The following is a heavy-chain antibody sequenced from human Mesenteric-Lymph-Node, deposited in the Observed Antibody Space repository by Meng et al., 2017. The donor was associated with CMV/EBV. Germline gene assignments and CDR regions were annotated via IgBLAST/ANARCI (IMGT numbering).Heavy chain of an antibody. V-gene: IGHV4-34*01. CDR2: INHSGVP. Sequence: QVQLQQWGVGLLKPSETLSLTCAVYGGSFSGYYWSWIRQPPGKGLEWIGEINHSGVPNYNPSLKSRVTISLDRFKNQFSLKLSSVTAEDTAVYYCARGSDIPVNNYWGQGTLVTVSS. CDR3: ARGSDIPVNNY. CDR1: GGSFSGYY. J-gene: IGHJ4*02. D-gene: IGHD2-15*01.